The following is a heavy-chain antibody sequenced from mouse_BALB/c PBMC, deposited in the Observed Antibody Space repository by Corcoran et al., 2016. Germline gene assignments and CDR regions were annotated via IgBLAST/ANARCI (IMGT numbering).Heavy chain of an antibody. CDR3: ARWDWYLDV. CDR2: IDPANGNT. CDR1: GFNIKDTY. Sequence: EVQLQQSGAELVKPGASVKLSCTASGFNIKDTYMHWVKQRPEQGLEWIGRIDPANGNTKYDPKFQGKATITADTSSNTAYLQLSSLTSEDTAVYYGARWDWYLDVWGAGTTVTVSS. J-gene: IGHJ1*01. V-gene: IGHV14-3*02.